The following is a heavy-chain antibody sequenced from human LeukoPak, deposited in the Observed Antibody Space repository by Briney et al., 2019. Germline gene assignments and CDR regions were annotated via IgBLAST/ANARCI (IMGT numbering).Heavy chain of an antibody. CDR3: ASGSSGYGYYYHMDV. CDR2: IIPIFGTA. J-gene: IGHJ6*03. CDR1: GGTFSSYA. D-gene: IGHD3-22*01. Sequence: SVKVSCKASGGTFSSYAISWVRQAPGQGLEWMGGIIPIFGTANYAQKFQGRVTITADESTSTAYMELSSLRSEDTAVYYCASGSSGYGYYYHMDVWGKGTTVTVSS. V-gene: IGHV1-69*01.